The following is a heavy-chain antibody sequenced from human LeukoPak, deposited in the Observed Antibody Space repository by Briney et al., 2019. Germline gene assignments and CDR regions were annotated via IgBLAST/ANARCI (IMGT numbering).Heavy chain of an antibody. V-gene: IGHV4-59*01. CDR3: ARLWFGELFYPNWFDP. D-gene: IGHD3-10*01. CDR1: GGSISSYY. CDR2: IYYSGST. J-gene: IGHJ5*02. Sequence: PSETLSLTCTVAGGSISSYYWSWIRQPPGKGLEWIGYIYYSGSTNYNPSLKSRVTISVDTSKNQFSLKLSSVTAADTAVYYCARLWFGELFYPNWFDPWGQGTLVTVSS.